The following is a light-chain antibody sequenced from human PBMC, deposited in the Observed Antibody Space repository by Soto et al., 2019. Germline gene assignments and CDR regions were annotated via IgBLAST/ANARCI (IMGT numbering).Light chain of an antibody. V-gene: IGKV1-39*01. Sequence: DIQMTQSPSSLYASVGDTVTITCRASQSFNNYLNWYQQKPGKAPKVVIYAASTLQRGVPSRFSGSGSGTDFSLTISSLQPEDFATYFCQQSYTTPSVTFGGPTRVEIK. CDR2: AAS. J-gene: IGKJ4*01. CDR1: QSFNNY. CDR3: QQSYTTPSVT.